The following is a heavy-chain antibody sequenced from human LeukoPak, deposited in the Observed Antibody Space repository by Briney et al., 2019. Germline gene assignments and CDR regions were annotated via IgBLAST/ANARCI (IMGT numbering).Heavy chain of an antibody. CDR2: FSGSGGTT. V-gene: IGHV3-23*01. D-gene: IGHD2-8*01. J-gene: IGHJ6*03. CDR3: ANGNRCTSPNCLGYYYFYMDV. CDR1: GFTFSSYA. Sequence: GGSLRLSCAASGFTFSSYAMNWVRQAPGRGLEWVSGFSGSGGTTYYADSVKGRFTISRDNSKNTLYLQMNSLRAEDTAVYYCANGNRCTSPNCLGYYYFYMDVWGKGATVTVSS.